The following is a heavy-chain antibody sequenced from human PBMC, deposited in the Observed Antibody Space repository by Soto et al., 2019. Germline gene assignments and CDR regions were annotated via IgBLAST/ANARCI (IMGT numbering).Heavy chain of an antibody. CDR1: GFSLRTSGVG. CDR3: AKSGSSGWYGWFDP. Sequence: SGPTLVNPTQTLTLTYIFSGFSLRTSGVGVGWIRQPPGKALEWLGFIYWNDDKRYSPSLKSRLTITKDTSKNQVVLTMTNMDPVDTVTYYCAKSGSSGWYGWFDPWGQGTLVTVSS. V-gene: IGHV2-5*01. D-gene: IGHD6-19*01. J-gene: IGHJ5*02. CDR2: IYWNDDK.